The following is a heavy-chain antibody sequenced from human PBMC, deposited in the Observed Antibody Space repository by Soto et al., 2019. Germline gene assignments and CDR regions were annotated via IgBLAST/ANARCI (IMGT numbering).Heavy chain of an antibody. Sequence: ASVKVSCKVSGYTLTELSMQWVRQAPGKGLEWMGGFDPEDGEEMYAQKFQGRVTMTEDTSTDTAYMELSGLRPDDTGVYYCAHDIPLRLWGQGTLVTVSS. CDR2: FDPEDGEE. J-gene: IGHJ4*02. CDR1: GYTLTELS. V-gene: IGHV1-24*01. D-gene: IGHD3-9*01. CDR3: AHDIPLRL.